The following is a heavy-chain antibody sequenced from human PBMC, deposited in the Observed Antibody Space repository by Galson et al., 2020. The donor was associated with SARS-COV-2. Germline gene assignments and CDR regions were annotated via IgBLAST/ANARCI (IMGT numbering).Heavy chain of an antibody. CDR2: FDPEDGET. V-gene: IGHV1-24*01. J-gene: IGHJ5*02. CDR1: GYTLTELS. Sequence: GASVKVSCKVSGYTLTELSMHWVRQAPGKGLEWMGGFDPEDGETTYAQKFQGRVTMTEDTSTDTAYMELSSLRSEDTAVYYCATGPVVPAAIGWFDPWGQGTLVTVSS. CDR3: ATGPVVPAAIGWFDP. D-gene: IGHD2-2*02.